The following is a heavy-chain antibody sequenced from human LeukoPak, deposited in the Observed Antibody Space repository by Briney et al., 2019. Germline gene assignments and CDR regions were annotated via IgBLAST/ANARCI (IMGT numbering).Heavy chain of an antibody. D-gene: IGHD6-13*01. CDR3: ARDGSWYDY. CDR1: GFIFNTYS. J-gene: IGHJ4*02. Sequence: PGGSLRLSCAASGFIFNTYSMNWVRQAPGKGLEWVSSISSTTSYIFYADSAKGRFTISRDNAKNSLYLQMNSLRAEDTAVYYCARDGSWYDYWGQGTLVTVSS. V-gene: IGHV3-21*01. CDR2: ISSTTSYI.